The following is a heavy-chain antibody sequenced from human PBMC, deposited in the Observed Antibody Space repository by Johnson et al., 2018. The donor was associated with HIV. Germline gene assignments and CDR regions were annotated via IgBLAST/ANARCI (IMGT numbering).Heavy chain of an antibody. J-gene: IGHJ3*02. CDR1: GFTLSNAW. CDR2: IKSKSDGGTA. V-gene: IGHV3-15*01. CDR3: ARALPAIVVPTVAFDI. D-gene: IGHD3-22*01. Sequence: VQLVESGGGLVKPGGSLRLSCAASGFTLSNAWMSWVRQAPGKGLEWVGRIKSKSDGGTADYVAPVRGRFTISRDNSKNTLYLQMNSLRAEDTAVYYCARALPAIVVPTVAFDIWGQGTMVTVSS.